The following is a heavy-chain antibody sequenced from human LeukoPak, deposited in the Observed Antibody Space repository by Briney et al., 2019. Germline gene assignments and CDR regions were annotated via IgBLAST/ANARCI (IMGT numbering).Heavy chain of an antibody. CDR2: ISPSGGST. J-gene: IGHJ5*02. CDR1: GYTFTSNY. D-gene: IGHD3-10*01. CDR3: ARDNSVREEACCFNP. V-gene: IGHV1-46*01. Sequence: GASVKVSCKAFGYTFTSNYMHWVRQAPGQGPEWMGVISPSGGSTTYAQKFQGRVTLTRDMSTSTDYLELSSLRSEDTAVYYCARDNSVREEACCFNPWGQGTLVTVSS.